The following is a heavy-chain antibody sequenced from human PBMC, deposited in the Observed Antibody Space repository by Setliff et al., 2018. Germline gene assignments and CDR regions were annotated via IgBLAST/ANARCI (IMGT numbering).Heavy chain of an antibody. CDR1: AYTFIDYY. CDR2: INPNSGDT. V-gene: IGHV1-2*02. Sequence: ASVKVSCKASAYTFIDYYLHWVRQAPGQGLEWMGWINPNSGDTYYVQKFQDRFTISRDNAKNSLYLQMNSLRVDGTAVYYCARPGRGRGLDVWGQGTMVTVSS. D-gene: IGHD2-15*01. CDR3: ARPGRGRGLDV. J-gene: IGHJ3*01.